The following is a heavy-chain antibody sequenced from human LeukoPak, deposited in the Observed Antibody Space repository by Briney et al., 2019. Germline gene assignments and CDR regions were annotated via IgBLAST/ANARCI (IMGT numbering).Heavy chain of an antibody. CDR1: SGSISSYY. J-gene: IGHJ3*02. D-gene: IGHD3-22*01. CDR3: ARGKTYYDISKDAFDI. CDR2: IYYSGST. V-gene: IGHV4-59*01. Sequence: SETLSLTCTVSSGSISSYYWSWIRQPPGKGLEWIGYIYYSGSTNYNPSLKSRVTISVDTSKNQFSLKLSSVTAADTAVNYCARGKTYYDISKDAFDIWGQGTMVTVSS.